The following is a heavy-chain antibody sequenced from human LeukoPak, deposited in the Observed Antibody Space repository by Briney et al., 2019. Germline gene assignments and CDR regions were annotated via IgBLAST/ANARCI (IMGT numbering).Heavy chain of an antibody. J-gene: IGHJ4*02. V-gene: IGHV4-34*01. CDR3: ASNYRPGIADQGDY. CDR1: GGSVNSGPYY. CDR2: INHSGST. D-gene: IGHD6-13*01. Sequence: SETLSLTCSVSGGSVNSGPYYWSWIRQPPGKGLEWIGEINHSGSTNYNPSLKSRVTISVDTSKNQFSLKLSSVTAADTAVYYCASNYRPGIADQGDYWGQGTLVTVSS.